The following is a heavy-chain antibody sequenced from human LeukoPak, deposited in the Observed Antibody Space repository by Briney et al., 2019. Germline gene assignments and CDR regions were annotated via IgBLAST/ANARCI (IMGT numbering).Heavy chain of an antibody. CDR3: AKDMGSSWYTVRLDY. V-gene: IGHV3-9*03. D-gene: IGHD6-13*01. J-gene: IGHJ4*02. CDR2: ISWNSGSI. Sequence: GGSLRLSCAASGFTFDDYAMHWVRQAPGKGLEWVSGISWNSGSIGYADSVKGRFTISRDNAKNSLYLQMNSLRAEDMALYYCAKDMGSSWYTVRLDYWGQGTLVTVSS. CDR1: GFTFDDYA.